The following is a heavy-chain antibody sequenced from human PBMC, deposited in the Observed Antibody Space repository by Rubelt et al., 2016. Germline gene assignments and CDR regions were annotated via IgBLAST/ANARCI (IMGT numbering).Heavy chain of an antibody. V-gene: IGHV4-30-2*01. J-gene: IGHJ4*02. CDR1: GGSISSGGYS. D-gene: IGHD3-3*01. CDR3: ARREGSDFWSGYLDY. Sequence: QLQLQESGSGLVKPSQTLSLTCAVSGGSISSGGYSWSWIRQPPGKGLEWIGYLYHSGSTYYNPYLKGRATISVDRSKNQCSRKLSAVTAADTAVYYCARREGSDFWSGYLDYWGQGTLVTVSS. CDR2: LYHSGST.